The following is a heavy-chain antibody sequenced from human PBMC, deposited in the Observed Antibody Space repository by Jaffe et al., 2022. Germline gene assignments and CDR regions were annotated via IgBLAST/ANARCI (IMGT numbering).Heavy chain of an antibody. J-gene: IGHJ6*03. D-gene: IGHD6-13*01. Sequence: EVQLVESGGGLVQPGGSLRLSCAASGFTFSSYEMNWVRQAPGKGLEWVSYISSSGSTIYYADSVKGRFTISRDNAKNSLYLQMNSLRAEDTAVYYCARDRDFVRQQLVLHMDVWGKGTTVTVSS. V-gene: IGHV3-48*03. CDR2: ISSSGSTI. CDR1: GFTFSSYE. CDR3: ARDRDFVRQQLVLHMDV.